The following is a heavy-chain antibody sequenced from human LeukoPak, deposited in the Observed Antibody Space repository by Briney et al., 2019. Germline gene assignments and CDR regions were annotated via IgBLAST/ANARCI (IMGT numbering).Heavy chain of an antibody. D-gene: IGHD3-16*01. J-gene: IGHJ4*02. V-gene: IGHV3-30-3*01. CDR2: ISYDGSNK. Sequence: AGGSLRPSFAASGLTFSSYAMHWVRQAPGKGLEWVAVISYDGSNKYYADSVKGRFTISRDNSKNTRYLQMNSLRAEDTAVYYCARDSNVYGSGRHFDYWGQGTLVTVSS. CDR3: ARDSNVYGSGRHFDY. CDR1: GLTFSSYA.